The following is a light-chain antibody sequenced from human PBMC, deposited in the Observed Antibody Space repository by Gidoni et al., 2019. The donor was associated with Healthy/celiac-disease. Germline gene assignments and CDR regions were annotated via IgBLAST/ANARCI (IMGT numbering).Light chain of an antibody. V-gene: IGLV1-40*01. Sequence: QSVLTQPPSVSRAPGQRLTISCTGSSSNIGAGYDVHWYQQLPGTAPKLPIYGNSNRPSGVPDRFSGSKSGTSASLAITGLQAEDEADYYCQSYDSSLSANYVFGTGTKVTVL. J-gene: IGLJ1*01. CDR1: SSNIGAGYD. CDR2: GNS. CDR3: QSYDSSLSANYV.